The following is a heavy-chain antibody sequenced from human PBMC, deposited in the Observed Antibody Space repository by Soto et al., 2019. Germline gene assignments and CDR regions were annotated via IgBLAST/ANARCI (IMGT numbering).Heavy chain of an antibody. Sequence: GASVKVSCKASGGTFSSYAISWVRQAPGQGLEWMGGIIPIFGTANYAQKFQGRVTITADESTSTAYMELSSLRSEDTAVYYCARAPDSSGYYDLFDYWGQGTLVTSPQ. CDR3: ARAPDSSGYYDLFDY. CDR1: GGTFSSYA. CDR2: IIPIFGTA. J-gene: IGHJ4*02. D-gene: IGHD3-22*01. V-gene: IGHV1-69*13.